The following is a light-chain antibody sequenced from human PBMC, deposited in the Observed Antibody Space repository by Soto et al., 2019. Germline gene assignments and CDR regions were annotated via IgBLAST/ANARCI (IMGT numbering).Light chain of an antibody. V-gene: IGLV2-8*01. Sequence: QSALTQPPSASGSPGQSVTIYCTGTSSDVGGYNYVSWYQQHPGKAPKLMIYEVSKRPSGVPDRFSGSKSGNTASLTVSGLQAEDEPDYYCSSYARSPYVFGTGTKVTVL. CDR2: EVS. CDR1: SSDVGGYNY. J-gene: IGLJ1*01. CDR3: SSYARSPYV.